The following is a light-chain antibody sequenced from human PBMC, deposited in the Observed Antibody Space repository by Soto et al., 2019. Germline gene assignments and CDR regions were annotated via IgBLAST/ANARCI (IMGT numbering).Light chain of an antibody. CDR3: SSYTSSSTLGV. J-gene: IGLJ1*01. V-gene: IGLV2-14*01. CDR1: SSDVGGYNY. Sequence: QSVLTQPASVSGSPGQSITISCTGTSSDVGGYNYVSWYQQHPGKALKLMIYDVSNRPSGVSNRFSGSKSGNTASLTISGLQAEDEADYYCSSYTSSSTLGVFGTGTKLTVL. CDR2: DVS.